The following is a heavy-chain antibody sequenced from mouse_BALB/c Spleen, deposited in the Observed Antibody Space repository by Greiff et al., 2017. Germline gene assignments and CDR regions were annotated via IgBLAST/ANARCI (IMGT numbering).Heavy chain of an antibody. D-gene: IGHD4-1*01. V-gene: IGHV2-9-2*01. CDR1: GFSLTSYD. CDR2: IWNGGGT. Sequence: VQGVESGPGLVAPSQSLSITCTVSGFSLTSYDISWIRQPPGKGLEWLGVIWNGGGTNYNSAFMSRLSISKDNSKSQVFLKMNSLQTDDTAIYYCVRGGETGRYAMDYWGQGTSVTVSS. CDR3: VRGGETGRYAMDY. J-gene: IGHJ4*01.